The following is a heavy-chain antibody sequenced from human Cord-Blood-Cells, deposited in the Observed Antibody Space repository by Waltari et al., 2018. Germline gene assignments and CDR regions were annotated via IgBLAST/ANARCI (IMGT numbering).Heavy chain of an antibody. D-gene: IGHD3-10*01. Sequence: GFTFSSYGMHWVRQAPGKGLEWVAVISYDGSNKYYADSVKGRFTISRDNSKNTLYLQMNSLRAEDTAVYYCAKDPDYYGSGNPGHGPGDYWGQGTLVTVSS. CDR2: ISYDGSNK. J-gene: IGHJ4*02. CDR1: GFTFSSYG. CDR3: AKDPDYYGSGNPGHGPGDY. V-gene: IGHV3-30*18.